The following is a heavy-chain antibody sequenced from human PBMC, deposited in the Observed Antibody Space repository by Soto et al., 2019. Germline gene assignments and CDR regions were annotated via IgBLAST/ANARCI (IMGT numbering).Heavy chain of an antibody. CDR1: GGSISSSSYY. CDR2: IYYSGST. J-gene: IGHJ6*02. V-gene: IGHV4-39*01. CDR3: FLEWLPYYYYGMDV. D-gene: IGHD3-3*01. Sequence: SETLSLTCTVSGGSISSSSYYWGWIRQPPGKGLEWIGSIYYSGSTYYNPSLKSRVTISVDTSKNQFSLKLSSVTAADTAVYYCFLEWLPYYYYGMDVWGQGTTVTVSS.